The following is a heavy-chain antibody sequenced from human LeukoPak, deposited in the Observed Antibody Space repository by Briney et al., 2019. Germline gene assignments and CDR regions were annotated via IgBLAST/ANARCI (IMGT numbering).Heavy chain of an antibody. CDR2: IYPGDSDT. V-gene: IGHV5-51*01. Sequence: GESLKISCKGSGYSFTSYWIGWVRQMPGKGLEWMGIIYPGDSDTRYSPSLQGQVTISADKSISTAYLQWSSLKASDTAMYYCARYIAAAGYYFDYWGQGTLVTVSS. CDR3: ARYIAAAGYYFDY. CDR1: GYSFTSYW. D-gene: IGHD6-13*01. J-gene: IGHJ4*02.